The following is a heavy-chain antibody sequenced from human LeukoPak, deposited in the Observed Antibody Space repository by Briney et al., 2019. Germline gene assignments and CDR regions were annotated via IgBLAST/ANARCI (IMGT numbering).Heavy chain of an antibody. CDR1: GYTFTGYY. Sequence: GASVKVSCKASGYTFTGYYMHWVRQAPGQGLEWMGWINLNSGGTNYAQKFQGRVTMTRDTSISTAYMELSRLRSDDTAVYYCARERSYGDLAFDPWGQGTLVTVSS. CDR2: INLNSGGT. J-gene: IGHJ5*02. CDR3: ARERSYGDLAFDP. V-gene: IGHV1-2*02. D-gene: IGHD4-17*01.